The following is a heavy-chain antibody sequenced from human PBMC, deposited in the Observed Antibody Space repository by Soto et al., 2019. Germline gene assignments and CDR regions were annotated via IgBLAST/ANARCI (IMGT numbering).Heavy chain of an antibody. CDR1: CGSVSTGRYY. V-gene: IGHV4-61*01. J-gene: IGHJ4*02. CDR3: ARASPVTNILHY. CDR2: IYYSGST. Sequence: SETLSLPCTASCGSVSTGRYYWSCFRQPPGKGLEWIGYIYYSGSTNYNPSLKSGVTIPVAPPKTQFSLKLSPVTVGATAVYCCARASPVTNILHYWGQRTLVTVSS. D-gene: IGHD4-17*01.